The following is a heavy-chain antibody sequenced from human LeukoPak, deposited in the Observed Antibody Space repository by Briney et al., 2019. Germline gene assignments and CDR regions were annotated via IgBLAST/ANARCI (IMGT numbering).Heavy chain of an antibody. CDR2: IYHSGST. CDR3: ARDQRVLQQLVPGNWFDP. V-gene: IGHV4-30-2*01. CDR1: GGSISSGGYY. D-gene: IGHD6-13*01. Sequence: SETLSLTCTVSGGSISSGGYYWSWIRQPPGKGLEWIGYIYHSGSTYYNPSLKSRVTISVDRSKNQFSLKLSSVTAADTAVYYCARDQRVLQQLVPGNWFDPWGQGTLVTVSS. J-gene: IGHJ5*02.